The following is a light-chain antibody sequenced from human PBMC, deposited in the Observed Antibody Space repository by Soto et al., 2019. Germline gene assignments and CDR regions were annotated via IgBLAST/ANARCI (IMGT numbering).Light chain of an antibody. CDR1: QSVSLS. V-gene: IGKV3-11*01. J-gene: IGKJ1*01. CDR2: DAS. Sequence: EIVLTQSPATLSLSPGGRATLSCRASQSVSLSLAWYQQKPGQAPRLLIYDASKRASGFPARFSGSGSGTDFTLTISSLEPEDCAVYYCQERTGWPPWTFGQGTKVEIE. CDR3: QERTGWPPWT.